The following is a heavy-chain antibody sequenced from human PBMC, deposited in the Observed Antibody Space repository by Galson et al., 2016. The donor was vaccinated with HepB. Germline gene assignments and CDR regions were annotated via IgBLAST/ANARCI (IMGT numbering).Heavy chain of an antibody. CDR3: ARGEVITGYWYYGIDV. J-gene: IGHJ6*02. CDR1: GFTVSTSY. CDR2: IYSGGST. V-gene: IGHV3-53*01. D-gene: IGHD1-20*01. Sequence: SLRLSCAASGFTVSTSYMSWVRQAPGKGPEWVSVIYSGGSTYYADSVKGRFAISRDNSNNTLYLQMNSLRAEDTAVYYCARGEVITGYWYYGIDVWGQGTTVTVSS.